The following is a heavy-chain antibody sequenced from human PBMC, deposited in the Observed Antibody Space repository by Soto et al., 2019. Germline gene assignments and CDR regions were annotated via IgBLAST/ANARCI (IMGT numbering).Heavy chain of an antibody. CDR2: ISGSGGST. Sequence: GGSLRLSCAASGFTFSSYAMSWVRQAPGKGLEWASAISGSGGSTYYADSVKGRFTISRDNSKNTLYLQMNSLRAEDTAVYYCAKPLNYYDSSGYYLPFDYWGQGTLVTVSS. D-gene: IGHD3-22*01. CDR1: GFTFSSYA. J-gene: IGHJ4*02. V-gene: IGHV3-23*01. CDR3: AKPLNYYDSSGYYLPFDY.